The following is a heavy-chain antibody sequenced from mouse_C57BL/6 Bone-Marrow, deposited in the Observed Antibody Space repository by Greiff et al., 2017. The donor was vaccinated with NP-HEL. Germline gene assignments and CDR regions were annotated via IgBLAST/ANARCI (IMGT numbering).Heavy chain of an antibody. Sequence: EVKLMESEGGLVQPGSSMKLSCTASGFTFSDYYMAWVRQVPEKGLEWVANINYDGSSTYYLDSLKSRFIISRDNAKNILYLQMSSLKSEDTATYYCARCGNYLDYWGQGTSVTVSS. CDR1: GFTFSDYY. CDR2: INYDGSST. J-gene: IGHJ4*01. CDR3: ARCGNYLDY. D-gene: IGHD2-1*01. V-gene: IGHV5-16*01.